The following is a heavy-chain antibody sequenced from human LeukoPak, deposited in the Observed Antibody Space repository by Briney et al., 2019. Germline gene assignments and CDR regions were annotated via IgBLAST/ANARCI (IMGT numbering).Heavy chain of an antibody. D-gene: IGHD3-22*01. CDR3: ARRDDSSGYHKIFDY. CDR2: IYYGENT. V-gene: IGHV4-39*01. CDR1: GDSISSGPYY. J-gene: IGHJ4*02. Sequence: SETLSLTCTVSGDSISSGPYYWGWIRQPPGKGLEWIGNIYYGENTYYNPSLKSRVTISIDTSNNQFYLKLSSLTAADTAVYYCARRDDSSGYHKIFDYWGQGTLVTVSS.